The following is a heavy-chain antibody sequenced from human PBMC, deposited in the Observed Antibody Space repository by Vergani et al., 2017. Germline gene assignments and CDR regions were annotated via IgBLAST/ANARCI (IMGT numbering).Heavy chain of an antibody. V-gene: IGHV3-74*02. CDR3: VRTEYCTGIACNTRVDS. J-gene: IGHJ5*01. Sequence: EGQLVESGGGLAKPGGSLRLSCVASGFSFNTYWMHWVRQVPGKGLMWVARIDEYGNRATYGDFETGRFTISRDNAKNTVFLQMNNLRADDAGVYYCVRTEYCTGIACNTRVDSWVQAALVTVSS. CDR2: IDEYGNRA. D-gene: IGHD2-8*02. CDR1: GFSFNTYW.